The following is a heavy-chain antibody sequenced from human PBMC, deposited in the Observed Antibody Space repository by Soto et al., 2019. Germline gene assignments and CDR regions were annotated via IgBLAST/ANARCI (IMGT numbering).Heavy chain of an antibody. V-gene: IGHV4-61*01. CDR2: SYYRGST. D-gene: IGHD2-15*01. CDR3: ARGARYCSGGSCYLGDQDFDY. J-gene: IGHJ4*02. CDR1: GGYVGSGSYY. Sequence: LETLSLTCTVSGGYVGSGSYYRSWIRQPAGKGLERIGYSYYRGSTNYNPSLKSRVPISVDTSKNQSSLKLSSVTAADTAVYYCARGARYCSGGSCYLGDQDFDYWGQGTLVTVSS.